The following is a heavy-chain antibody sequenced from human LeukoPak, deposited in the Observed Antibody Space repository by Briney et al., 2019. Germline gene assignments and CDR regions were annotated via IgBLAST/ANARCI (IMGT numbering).Heavy chain of an antibody. J-gene: IGHJ4*02. CDR2: ISWNSGSI. V-gene: IGHV3-9*01. Sequence: GRSLRLSCAASGFTFDDYAMHWVRQAPEKGLEWVSGISWNSGSIGYADSVKGRFTISRDNAKNSLYLQMNSLRAEDTALYYCAKGPSYYFDYWGQGTLVTVSS. CDR3: AKGPSYYFDY. CDR1: GFTFDDYA.